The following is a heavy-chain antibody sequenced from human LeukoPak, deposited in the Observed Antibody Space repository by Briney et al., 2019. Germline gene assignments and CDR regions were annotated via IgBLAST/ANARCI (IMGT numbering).Heavy chain of an antibody. V-gene: IGHV4-59*08. Sequence: SETLSLTCTVSGGSISSYYWSWIRQPPGKGLEWIGNIHYSGSTKYNPSLKSRVAISVDTSNNQVSLKLSSVTAADTAVYYCARHGYCSGGSCYWDYWGQGTLVTVSS. CDR1: GGSISSYY. CDR2: IHYSGST. J-gene: IGHJ4*02. D-gene: IGHD2-15*01. CDR3: ARHGYCSGGSCYWDY.